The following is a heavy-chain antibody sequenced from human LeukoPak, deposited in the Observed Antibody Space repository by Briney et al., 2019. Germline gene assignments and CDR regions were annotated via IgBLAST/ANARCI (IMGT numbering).Heavy chain of an antibody. CDR2: IYQRATV. Sequence: SETLSLTCNVSGYSISSGYFWGWVRQPPGKGLEWIGSIYQRATVHYNPSLKSRVTISLDTSKNQFSLRLTSVTAADTAVYYCARDGRFLIDPWGQGTLVTVSS. CDR3: ARDGRFLIDP. D-gene: IGHD3-3*01. J-gene: IGHJ5*02. CDR1: GYSISSGYF. V-gene: IGHV4-38-2*02.